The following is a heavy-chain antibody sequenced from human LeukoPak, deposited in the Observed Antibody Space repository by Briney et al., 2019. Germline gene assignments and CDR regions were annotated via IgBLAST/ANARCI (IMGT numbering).Heavy chain of an antibody. J-gene: IGHJ6*02. CDR3: ARVPCSGGSCYYYGMDA. CDR1: GGSISSYY. D-gene: IGHD2-15*01. Sequence: PSETLSLTCTVSGGSISSYYWSWIRQPPGKGLEWIGYIYYSGSTNYNPSLKSRVTISVDTSKNQFSLKLSSVTAADTAVYYCARVPCSGGSCYYYGMDAWGQGTTVTVSS. V-gene: IGHV4-59*01. CDR2: IYYSGST.